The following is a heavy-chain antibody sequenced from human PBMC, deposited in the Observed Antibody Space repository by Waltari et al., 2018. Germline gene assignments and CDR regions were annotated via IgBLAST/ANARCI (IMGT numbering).Heavy chain of an antibody. Sequence: QVQLVQSGAEVKKPGASVKVSCKASGYTFTSYDINWVRQATGQGLEWMGWMNPNSCNTGYAQNFQGRVTITRNTSISTAYMELRSLRSEDTAVYYCARGVTYGRWFDPWGQGTLVTVSS. CDR2: MNPNSCNT. V-gene: IGHV1-8*03. CDR3: ARGVTYGRWFDP. CDR1: GYTFTSYD. D-gene: IGHD4-17*01. J-gene: IGHJ5*02.